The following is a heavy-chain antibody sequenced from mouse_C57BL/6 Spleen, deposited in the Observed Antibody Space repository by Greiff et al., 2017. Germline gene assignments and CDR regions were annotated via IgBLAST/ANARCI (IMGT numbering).Heavy chain of an antibody. V-gene: IGHV1-61*01. CDR1: GYTFTSYW. Sequence: QVQLQQPGAELVRPGSSVKLSCKASGYTFTSYWMDWVKQRPGQGLEWIGNIYPSDSETHYNQKFKDKATLTVDKSSSTAYMQLSSLTSEDSAVYYCARKGGYSNEDYWGQGTTRTVSS. CDR2: IYPSDSET. CDR3: ARKGGYSNEDY. D-gene: IGHD2-5*01. J-gene: IGHJ2*01.